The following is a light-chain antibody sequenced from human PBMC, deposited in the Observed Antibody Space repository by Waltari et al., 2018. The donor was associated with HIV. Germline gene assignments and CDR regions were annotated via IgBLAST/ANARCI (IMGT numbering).Light chain of an antibody. V-gene: IGLV1-47*01. Sequence: QSVLTQPPSASGTPGQRVTTSCSGGSSNIGSNHVFWYQLLPGTAPKLLVYRNDQRPSGVPDRLSGSKSGTSASLAISGLRSEDEADYYCAAWDDSLSGYVFGTGTKVTVL. CDR2: RND. J-gene: IGLJ1*01. CDR1: SSNIGSNH. CDR3: AAWDDSLSGYV.